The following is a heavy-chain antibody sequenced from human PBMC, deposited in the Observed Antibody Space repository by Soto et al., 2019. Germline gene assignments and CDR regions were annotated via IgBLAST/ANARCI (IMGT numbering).Heavy chain of an antibody. Sequence: SETLSLTCTVSGGSISSYYWSWIRQPAGKGLEWIGRIYTSGSTNYNPSLKSRVTMSVDTSKNQFSLKLSSVTAADTAVYYCARDGRYYYGSGLENWFDPWGQGTLVTVSS. CDR1: GGSISSYY. J-gene: IGHJ5*02. D-gene: IGHD3-10*01. CDR3: ARDGRYYYGSGLENWFDP. V-gene: IGHV4-4*07. CDR2: IYTSGST.